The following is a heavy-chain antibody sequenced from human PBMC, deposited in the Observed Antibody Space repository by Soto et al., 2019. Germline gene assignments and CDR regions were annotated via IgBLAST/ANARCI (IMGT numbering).Heavy chain of an antibody. CDR2: ISYDGSNK. D-gene: IGHD2-2*01. J-gene: IGHJ5*02. V-gene: IGHV3-30*18. Sequence: GGSLRLSCAASGFTFSSYGMHWVRQAPGKGLEWVAVISYDGSNKYYAGSVKGRFTISRDNSKNTLYLQMNSLRAEDTAVYYCAKVSVPAAEYDGNWFDPWGQGTLVTVSS. CDR3: AKVSVPAAEYDGNWFDP. CDR1: GFTFSSYG.